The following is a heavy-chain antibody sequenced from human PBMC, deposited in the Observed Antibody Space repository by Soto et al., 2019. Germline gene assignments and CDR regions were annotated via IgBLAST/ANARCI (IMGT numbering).Heavy chain of an antibody. D-gene: IGHD2-2*01. J-gene: IGHJ5*02. CDR1: GGSISSYY. CDR2: IYYSGST. Sequence: QVQLQESGPGLVKPSETLSLTCTVSGGSISSYYWSWIRQPPGKGLEWIGYIYYSGSTNYNPSLKSRVTISVDTSKNQFSLKLSSVTAADTAVYYCARDPVGYCSCTSCPPGNWFDPWGQGTLVTVSS. CDR3: ARDPVGYCSCTSCPPGNWFDP. V-gene: IGHV4-59*01.